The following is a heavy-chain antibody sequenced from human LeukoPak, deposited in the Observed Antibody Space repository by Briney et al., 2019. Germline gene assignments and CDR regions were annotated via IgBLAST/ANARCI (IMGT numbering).Heavy chain of an antibody. Sequence: ASVKVSCKASGYTFTSYYMHWVRQAPGQGLEWMGIINPSGGSTSYAQKFQGRVTMTRDTSTSTVYMELSSLRSEDTAVYYCATGNYDFWSGNLDGTAPPRGYYYYYGMDVWGQGTTVTVSS. CDR2: INPSGGST. J-gene: IGHJ6*02. V-gene: IGHV1-46*01. D-gene: IGHD3-3*01. CDR1: GYTFTSYY. CDR3: ATGNYDFWSGNLDGTAPPRGYYYYYGMDV.